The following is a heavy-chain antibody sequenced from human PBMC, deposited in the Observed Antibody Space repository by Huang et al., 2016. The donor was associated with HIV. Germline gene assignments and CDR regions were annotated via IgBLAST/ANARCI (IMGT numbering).Heavy chain of an antibody. J-gene: IGHJ4*02. CDR1: GDFISSTNYY. D-gene: IGHD6-13*01. CDR3: ASQHIGAAATWF. CDR2: VYQSGST. V-gene: IGHV4-39*01. Sequence: QLQLQASGPGQVKPSETLSLTCTVSGDFISSTNYYWGWIRQSPGKGLEWVGSVYQSGSTNYNPSLKSRVTLSVDTSRNQFALRLNSVTAADTAVYYCASQHIGAAATWFWGRGTQVAISS.